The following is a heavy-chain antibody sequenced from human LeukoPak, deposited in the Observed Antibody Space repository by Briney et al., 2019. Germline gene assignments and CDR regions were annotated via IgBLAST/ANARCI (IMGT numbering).Heavy chain of an antibody. J-gene: IGHJ5*02. CDR1: GGSISISSYY. D-gene: IGHD3-3*01. V-gene: IGHV4-39*01. Sequence: SETLSLTCTVSGGSISISSYYWGWIRQPPGKGLEWVGSIYYSGRTYYNPSLKSRVTISVDTSKNQFSLKLSSWTAADTAVYYCARRDYDFWSGYPAPATINWFDPWGQGTLVTVSS. CDR3: ARRDYDFWSGYPAPATINWFDP. CDR2: IYYSGRT.